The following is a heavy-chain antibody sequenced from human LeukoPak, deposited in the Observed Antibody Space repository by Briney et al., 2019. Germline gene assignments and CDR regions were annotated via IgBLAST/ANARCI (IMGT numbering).Heavy chain of an antibody. CDR2: ISRSGSYT. V-gene: IGHV3-48*03. CDR3: SRPPSFGELFRLDY. J-gene: IGHJ4*02. D-gene: IGHD3-10*01. Sequence: GGSLRLSCAASGFTFSSYEMNWVRQAPGKGLEWVSYISRSGSYTYYTDSVKGRFTVSRDNAKNSLFLQMDGLRAEDTAVYYCSRPPSFGELFRLDYWGQGILVTVSS. CDR1: GFTFSSYE.